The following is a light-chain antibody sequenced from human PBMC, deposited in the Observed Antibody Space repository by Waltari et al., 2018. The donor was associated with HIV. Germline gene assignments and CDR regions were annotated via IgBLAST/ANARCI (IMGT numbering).Light chain of an antibody. Sequence: QSALTQPPSASGSPGQSVTTSCTGTNSDIGGYNYVSWYQQHPGKAPKLVISEVTKRPSGVPGRFSGSKSGTTASLTVSGLQAEDEADYYCSSYANKNGFYVVFGGGTRLTVL. J-gene: IGLJ2*01. CDR3: SSYANKNGFYVV. CDR2: EVT. CDR1: NSDIGGYNY. V-gene: IGLV2-8*01.